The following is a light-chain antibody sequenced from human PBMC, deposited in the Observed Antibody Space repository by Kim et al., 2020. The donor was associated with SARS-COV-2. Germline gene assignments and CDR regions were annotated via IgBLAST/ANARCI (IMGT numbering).Light chain of an antibody. CDR2: GAS. CDR1: ESVTSTF. Sequence: SPGERATLSCRASESVTSTFLAWYQQRPGQAPRLLIYGASTRASGVPDRFSGSGSGTDFTLTLSRLEPEDSAVYFCQQYGSFPSFGQGTKVDIK. CDR3: QQYGSFPS. J-gene: IGKJ2*01. V-gene: IGKV3-20*01.